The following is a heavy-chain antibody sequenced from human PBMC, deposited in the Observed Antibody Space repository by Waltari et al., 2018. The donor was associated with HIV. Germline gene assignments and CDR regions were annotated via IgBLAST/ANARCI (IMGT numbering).Heavy chain of an antibody. V-gene: IGHV3-23*01. D-gene: IGHD3-10*01. CDR2: ISGSGAST. CDR1: GFTLTRTYA. CDR3: VKRFNTIRGVHWYFDL. J-gene: IGHJ2*01. Sequence: EVQVLESGGGFLQPGGSLRLSCVASGFTLTRTYAMGWVRQAPAKGLEGVSGISGSGASTYYADSVKGRFTISRDNSNGTLYLQMNRVRAEDTAIYYCVKRFNTIRGVHWYFDLWGRGALVTISS.